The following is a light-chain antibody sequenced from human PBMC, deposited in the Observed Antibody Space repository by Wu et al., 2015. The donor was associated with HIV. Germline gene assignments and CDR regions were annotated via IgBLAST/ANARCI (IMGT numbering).Light chain of an antibody. Sequence: DIQMTQSPSSLSASVGDRVIITCRASQSISSYLNWYQQKPGKAPKLLIYATSSLQSGVPSRFSGSGSGTDFTLTISSLQPEDVATYYCQKYNTAPWTFGQGTKVEMK. CDR1: QSISSY. J-gene: IGKJ1*01. CDR3: QKYNTAPWT. CDR2: ATS. V-gene: IGKV1-39*01.